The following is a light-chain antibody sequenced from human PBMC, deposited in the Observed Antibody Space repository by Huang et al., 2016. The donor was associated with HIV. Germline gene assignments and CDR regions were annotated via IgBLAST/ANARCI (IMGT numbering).Light chain of an antibody. J-gene: IGKJ2*01. CDR3: QQYNNWPPYT. Sequence: EIVMTQFRATLSVSPGERATLSCRASQSVSSNLAWYQQKPGQAPRLLIYGASTRATGSPARFSGSGSGTEFTLTISSLQSEDFAVYYCQQYNNWPPYTFGQGTKLEIK. V-gene: IGKV3-15*01. CDR2: GAS. CDR1: QSVSSN.